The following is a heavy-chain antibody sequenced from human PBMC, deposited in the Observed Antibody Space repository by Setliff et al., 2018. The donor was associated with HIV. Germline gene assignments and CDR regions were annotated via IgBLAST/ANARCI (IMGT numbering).Heavy chain of an antibody. CDR1: GGSISSGSYY. CDR2: IYTSGST. Sequence: SETLSLTCTVSGGSISSGSYYWSWIRQPAGKGLEWIGRIYTSGSTNYNPSLKSRVTISVDTSKNQFSLKLSSVTAADTAVYYCARVPRNYYDSSGYYHYYFDYWGQGTLVTVSS. CDR3: ARVPRNYYDSSGYYHYYFDY. V-gene: IGHV4-61*02. J-gene: IGHJ4*02. D-gene: IGHD3-22*01.